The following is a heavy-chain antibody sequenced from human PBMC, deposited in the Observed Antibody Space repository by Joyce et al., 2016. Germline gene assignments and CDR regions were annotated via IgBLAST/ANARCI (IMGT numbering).Heavy chain of an antibody. D-gene: IGHD2-2*01. CDR1: GIIFSNKE. J-gene: IGHJ4*02. Sequence: EVQLVGSGGGLVQPGGSLRLSCAASGIIFSNKEMNWVRQAPGKGLEWVSSINSDDSRIHYADSVRGRFTISRDNARNSLYLEMNSLRVEDTAIYYCTTPSCANWGQGSLVTVSS. CDR3: TTPSCAN. V-gene: IGHV3-48*03. CDR2: INSDDSRI.